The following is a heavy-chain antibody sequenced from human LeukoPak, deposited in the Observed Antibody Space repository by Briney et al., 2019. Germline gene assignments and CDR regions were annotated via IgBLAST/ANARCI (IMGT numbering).Heavy chain of an antibody. D-gene: IGHD2-21*02. CDR1: GGSFSGYY. V-gene: IGHV4-34*01. Sequence: SETLSLTCAVYGGSFSGYYWTWIRQAPGKGLEWIGEINHSGSTNYNPSLKSRVTISVDTSKNQFSLKLSSVTAADTAVYYCARGYCGGDCYYYYYYGMDVWGQGTTVTVSS. J-gene: IGHJ6*02. CDR2: INHSGST. CDR3: ARGYCGGDCYYYYYYGMDV.